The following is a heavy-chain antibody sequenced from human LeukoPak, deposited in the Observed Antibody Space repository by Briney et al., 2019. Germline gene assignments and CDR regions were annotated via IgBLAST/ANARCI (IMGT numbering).Heavy chain of an antibody. J-gene: IGHJ6*02. D-gene: IGHD3-9*01. Sequence: PSETLSPTCTVSGGSISSSSYYWGWIRQPPGEGLEWIGSIYYSGSTYYNPSLKSRVTISVDTSKNQFSLKLSSVTAADTAVYYCARSVYDILTGYYPYGMDVWGQGTTVTVSS. V-gene: IGHV4-39*01. CDR1: GGSISSSSYY. CDR2: IYYSGST. CDR3: ARSVYDILTGYYPYGMDV.